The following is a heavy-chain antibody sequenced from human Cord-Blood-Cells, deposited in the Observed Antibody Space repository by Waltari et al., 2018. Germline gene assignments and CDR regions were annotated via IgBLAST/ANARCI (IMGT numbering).Heavy chain of an antibody. J-gene: IGHJ3*02. CDR2: INHSVST. Sequence: QVQLQQWGAGLLKPSETLSLTCAVHGGSFRGYYWSWIRLPPGTGLEWIGEINHSVSTNYNPSLKSRVTISVDTSKNQFSLKLSSVTAADTAVYYCARRTYYDFWSGYYSRAFDIWGQGTMVTVSS. CDR3: ARRTYYDFWSGYYSRAFDI. D-gene: IGHD3-3*01. V-gene: IGHV4-34*01. CDR1: GGSFRGYY.